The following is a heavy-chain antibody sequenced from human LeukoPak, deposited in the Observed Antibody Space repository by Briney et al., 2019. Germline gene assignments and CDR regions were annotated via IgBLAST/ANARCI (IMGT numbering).Heavy chain of an antibody. V-gene: IGHV4-39*07. Sequence: SETLSLTCTVSGGSISSSSYYWGWIRQPPGKGLEWITSIYYGGSTYYNPSLKSRVTISVDTPKSQFSLKLSSVTAADTAVYYWARESQNNAYNTRIWDHWGQGTLVTVSS. J-gene: IGHJ4*02. CDR2: IYYGGST. CDR3: ARESQNNAYNTRIWDH. CDR1: GGSISSSSYY. D-gene: IGHD3-16*01.